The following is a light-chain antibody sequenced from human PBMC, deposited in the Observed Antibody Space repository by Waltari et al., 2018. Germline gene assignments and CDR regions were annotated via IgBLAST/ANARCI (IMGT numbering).Light chain of an antibody. CDR2: AAS. CDR1: QSISSY. Sequence: DIQMTQSPSSLSASVGDRVPITCRASQSISSYLNWYQQKPGKAPKLLIYAASSLLSGLPSRFSGSGSGTDFTLTISSLQTEDFATYYCQQSYSTPYTFGQGTKLEIK. J-gene: IGKJ2*01. V-gene: IGKV1-39*01. CDR3: QQSYSTPYT.